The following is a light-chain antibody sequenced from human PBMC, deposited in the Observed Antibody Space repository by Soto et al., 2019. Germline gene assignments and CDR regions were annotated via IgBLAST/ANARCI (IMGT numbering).Light chain of an antibody. Sequence: QSVLTQPPSASGTPGQRVTISCSGSSSNIGKNFVYWYQQFPGTAPKLLIYRNTQRPSGVPDRFSGSKSGTSASLAISGLRADDEADYYCASWDDTLSGPVVFGGGTKVTVL. J-gene: IGLJ2*01. CDR3: ASWDDTLSGPVV. V-gene: IGLV1-47*01. CDR1: SSNIGKNF. CDR2: RNT.